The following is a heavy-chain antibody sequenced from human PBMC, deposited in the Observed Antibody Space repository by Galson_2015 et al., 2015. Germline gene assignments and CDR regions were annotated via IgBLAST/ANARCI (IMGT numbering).Heavy chain of an antibody. Sequence: SLRLSCAATGFTFSSYAMHWVRQAPGKGLEWVAVISYDGSNKYYADSVKGRFTISRDNSKNTLYLQMNSLRAEDTAVYYCARDRTRDILTGNYYYGTDVWGQGTTVTVSS. CDR1: GFTFSSYA. D-gene: IGHD3-9*01. J-gene: IGHJ6*02. V-gene: IGHV3-30-3*01. CDR2: ISYDGSNK. CDR3: ARDRTRDILTGNYYYGTDV.